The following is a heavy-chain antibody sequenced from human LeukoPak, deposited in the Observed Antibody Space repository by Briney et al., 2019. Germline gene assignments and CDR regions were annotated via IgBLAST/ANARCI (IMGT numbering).Heavy chain of an antibody. CDR3: AREDSNPKYYYYYGMEV. CDR2: INPNSGGT. J-gene: IGHJ6*02. V-gene: IGHV1-2*06. Sequence: ASVKVSCKASGYTFTGYYMNWVRQAPGQGLEWMGRINPNSGGTKYAQKFQGRVTMTRDASINTAYMELSRLRSDDTAVYYCAREDSNPKYYYYYGMEVWGQGTTVTVSS. CDR1: GYTFTGYY. D-gene: IGHD4-11*01.